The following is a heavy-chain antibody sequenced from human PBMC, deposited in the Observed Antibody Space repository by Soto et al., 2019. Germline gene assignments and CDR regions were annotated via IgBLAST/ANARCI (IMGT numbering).Heavy chain of an antibody. CDR3: ASQGAGHGYGFDYYYYGMDV. V-gene: IGHV3-48*02. CDR1: GFTCSTHS. CDR2: LSSRSSST. Sequence: GGSLRLSCVASGFTCSTHSINWVRQAPGKGLERVSYLSSRSSSTYYADSVKGRFTISRDNAKNSLYLQMNSLREEDTAVYYCASQGAGHGYGFDYYYYGMDVWGQGTTLTVSS. J-gene: IGHJ6*02. D-gene: IGHD5-18*01.